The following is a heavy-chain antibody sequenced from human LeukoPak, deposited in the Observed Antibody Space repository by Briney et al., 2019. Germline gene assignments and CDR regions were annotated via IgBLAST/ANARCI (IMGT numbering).Heavy chain of an antibody. CDR1: GFTFSSYS. Sequence: PGGSLRLSCAASGFTFSSYSMNWVRQAPGKGLEWISYISTSGSTIYYADSVKGRFTISRDNAKDSLNLQMNSLRAEDTAVYYCAKELWRLGYYFDYWGQGTLVTVSS. CDR3: AKELWRLGYYFDY. V-gene: IGHV3-48*01. CDR2: ISTSGSTI. J-gene: IGHJ4*02. D-gene: IGHD5-18*01.